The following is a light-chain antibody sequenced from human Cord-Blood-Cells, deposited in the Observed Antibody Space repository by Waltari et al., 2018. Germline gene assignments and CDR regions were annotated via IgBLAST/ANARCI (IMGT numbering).Light chain of an antibody. CDR1: TGAVTSGYY. V-gene: IGLV7-43*01. CDR3: LLYYGGAQLWV. Sequence: QTVVTQEPSLTVSPGGTVTLTCASSTGAVTSGYYPNWFQQKPGQAPRALISSTSNKHSGPPARFSGSLLGGKAALTLSGVQPEDEAEYYCLLYYGGAQLWVFGGGTKLTVL. CDR2: STS. J-gene: IGLJ3*02.